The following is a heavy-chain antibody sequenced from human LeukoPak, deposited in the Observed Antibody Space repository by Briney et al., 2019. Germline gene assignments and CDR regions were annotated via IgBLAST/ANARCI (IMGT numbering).Heavy chain of an antibody. CDR1: GFTFSSYS. CDR3: ARDLSSGYYTLFDY. J-gene: IGHJ4*02. Sequence: GGSLRLSCAASGFTFSSYSMNWVRQAPGKGLEWVSSISSSSSSYIYYADSVKGRFTISRDNAKNSLYLQMNSLRAEDTAVYYCARDLSSGYYTLFDYWGQGTLVTVSS. V-gene: IGHV3-21*01. CDR2: ISSSSSSYI. D-gene: IGHD3-22*01.